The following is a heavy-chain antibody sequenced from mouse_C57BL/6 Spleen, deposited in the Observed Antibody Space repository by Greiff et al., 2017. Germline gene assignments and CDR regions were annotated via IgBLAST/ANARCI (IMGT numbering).Heavy chain of an antibody. CDR2: IDPENGDT. CDR1: GFNIKDDY. Sequence: VHVKQSGAELVRPGASVKLSCTASGFNIKDDYMHWVKQRPEQGLEWIGWIDPENGDTEYASKFQGKATITADTSSNTAYLQLVSLTSEDTAVYYCTQSFSHYYDSSFYCFDYWGQGTTLTVSS. V-gene: IGHV14-4*01. CDR3: TQSFSHYYDSSFYCFDY. D-gene: IGHD1-1*01. J-gene: IGHJ2*01.